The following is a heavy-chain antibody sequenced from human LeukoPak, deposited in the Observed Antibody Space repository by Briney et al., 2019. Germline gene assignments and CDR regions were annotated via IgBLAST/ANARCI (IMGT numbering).Heavy chain of an antibody. V-gene: IGHV4-4*07. Sequence: SETLSLTCTVPGGSISSYYWSWIRQPAGKGLEWIGRIHTSGSTNYNPSLKSRVTMSVDTSKNQFSLKLSSVTAADTAVYYCARDFLMEGGWYHYFDYWGQGTLVTVSS. D-gene: IGHD6-19*01. CDR3: ARDFLMEGGWYHYFDY. CDR2: IHTSGST. J-gene: IGHJ4*02. CDR1: GGSISSYY.